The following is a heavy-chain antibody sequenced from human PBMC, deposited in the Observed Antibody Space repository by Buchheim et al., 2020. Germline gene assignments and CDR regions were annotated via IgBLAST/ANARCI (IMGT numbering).Heavy chain of an antibody. CDR2: INPSGGST. V-gene: IGHV1-46*03. D-gene: IGHD2-8*02. CDR3: VRGGSHNTVYLDS. J-gene: IGHJ4*02. CDR1: GYTFTNFY. Sequence: QVQLVQSGAEVKKPGASVKVSCKASGYTFTNFYMHRVRQAPGQGLEWMGIINPSGGSTTYAQKFQGRVTMTRDTSTTTVYMELSSLRSEDTAVYSCVRGGSHNTVYLDSWGQGTL.